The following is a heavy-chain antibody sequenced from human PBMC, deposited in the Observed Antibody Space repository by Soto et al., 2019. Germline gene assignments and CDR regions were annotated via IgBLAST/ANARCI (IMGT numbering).Heavy chain of an antibody. Sequence: EVHLLESGGGLVHPGESLRLSCGAYGFTFSSCVMTWVRQAPGKGLEWVSCIAGSGTGAYYADSVKGRFTISRDNSKNMGYLQMNNLRAEDTGVYYCAKGLINGRWYAEDWGQGTLVTVSS. CDR2: IAGSGTGA. J-gene: IGHJ4*02. V-gene: IGHV3-23*01. CDR1: GFTFSSCV. CDR3: AKGLINGRWYAED. D-gene: IGHD6-13*01.